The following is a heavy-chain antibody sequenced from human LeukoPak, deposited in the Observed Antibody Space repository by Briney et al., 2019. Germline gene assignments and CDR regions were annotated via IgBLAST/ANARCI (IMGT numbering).Heavy chain of an antibody. CDR3: AINEGLEMATVDY. CDR2: IDPSDSYT. D-gene: IGHD5-24*01. V-gene: IGHV5-10-1*01. CDR1: GYSFTSYW. Sequence: GESLKISCKGSGYSFTSYWISWVRQMPGKGLEWMGRIDPSDSYTNYSPSFQGHVTISADKSISTAYLQWSSLKASDTAMYYCAINEGLEMATVDYWGQGTLVTVSS. J-gene: IGHJ4*02.